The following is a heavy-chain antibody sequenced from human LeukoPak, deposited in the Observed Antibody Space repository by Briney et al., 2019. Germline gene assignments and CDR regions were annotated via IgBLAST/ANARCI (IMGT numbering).Heavy chain of an antibody. J-gene: IGHJ4*02. V-gene: IGHV3-23*01. CDR2: ISGRTGST. D-gene: IGHD5-12*01. Sequence: PGGSLRLSCTASGFTFSTSSMDWVRQAPGKGLEWVSAISGRTGSTYYSDSVKGRFTISRDNSKSTLYLQMDSLRAEDTAVYYCAKCGNSGCHLIDYWGQGTLVTVSS. CDR3: AKCGNSGCHLIDY. CDR1: GFTFSTSS.